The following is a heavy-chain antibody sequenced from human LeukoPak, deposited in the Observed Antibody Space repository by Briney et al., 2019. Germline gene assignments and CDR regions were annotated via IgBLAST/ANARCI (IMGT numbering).Heavy chain of an antibody. Sequence: PGGSLRLSCAASGFTFSSYWMHWVRQALGEGLVWVSRINNDASSTSYADSVKGRFTISRDNAKNTVYLQMNSLRAGDTAVYYCASLVVTDNWAFDIWGQGTMVFVSS. CDR2: INNDASST. V-gene: IGHV3-74*01. D-gene: IGHD2-21*02. CDR1: GFTFSSYW. J-gene: IGHJ3*02. CDR3: ASLVVTDNWAFDI.